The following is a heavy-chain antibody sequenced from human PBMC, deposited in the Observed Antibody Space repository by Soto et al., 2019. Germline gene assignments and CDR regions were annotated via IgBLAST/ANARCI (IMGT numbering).Heavy chain of an antibody. CDR3: ARVLWFGENWFDT. D-gene: IGHD3-10*01. V-gene: IGHV4-30-4*01. J-gene: IGHJ5*02. CDR2: IYYSGST. CDR1: GGSISSGDYY. Sequence: SETLSLTCTVSGGSISSGDYYWSWIRQPPGKGLEWIGYIYYSGSTYYNPSLKSRVTISVDTSKNQFSLKLSSVTAADTAVYYCARVLWFGENWFDTWGQGTLVTVSS.